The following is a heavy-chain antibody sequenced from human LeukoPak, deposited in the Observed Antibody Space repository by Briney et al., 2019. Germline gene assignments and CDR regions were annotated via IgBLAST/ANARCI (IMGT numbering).Heavy chain of an antibody. J-gene: IGHJ4*02. CDR3: ARDGSGRVPEMSAPDY. CDR1: GYTFTSYT. D-gene: IGHD3-10*01. Sequence: ASVKVSCKASGYTFTSYTIHWVRQAPGQRLEWMGCINTGNGNTKYSQEFQGRVAITRDTSATTAYMELSSLRAGDTAVYYCARDGSGRVPEMSAPDYWGQGTLVTVSA. CDR2: INTGNGNT. V-gene: IGHV1-3*03.